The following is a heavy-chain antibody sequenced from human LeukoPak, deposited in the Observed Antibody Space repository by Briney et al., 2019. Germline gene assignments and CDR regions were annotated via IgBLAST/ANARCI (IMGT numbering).Heavy chain of an antibody. V-gene: IGHV3-74*01. CDR3: ARDATYYDFWSGYYSGAFDI. CDR1: GLTFSSHW. CDR2: ITNDGSST. D-gene: IGHD3-3*01. J-gene: IGHJ3*02. Sequence: GGSLRLSCAASGLTFSSHWMHWVRQAPGKGLVWVSRITNDGSSTTYADSVKGRFTISRDNAKNMLYLQVNSLRAEDTAVYYCARDATYYDFWSGYYSGAFDIWGQGTMVTVSS.